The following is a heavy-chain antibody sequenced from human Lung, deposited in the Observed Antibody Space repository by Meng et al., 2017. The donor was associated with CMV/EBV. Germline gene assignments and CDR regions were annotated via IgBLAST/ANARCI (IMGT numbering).Heavy chain of an antibody. V-gene: IGHV3-49*04. CDR1: GFTFGDHA. CDR2: IRSQFYGETT. D-gene: IGHD3-3*01. J-gene: IGHJ4*02. Sequence: GGSLGLXCTASGFTFGDHAITWVRQAPGKGLEWVGFIRSQFYGETTEYAASVKGRFTISRDDSKNIAYLQMNNLKTEDTAVYSCVREHLPVFGVGLSGDYWXRGTXVTVSS. CDR3: VREHLPVFGVGLSGDY.